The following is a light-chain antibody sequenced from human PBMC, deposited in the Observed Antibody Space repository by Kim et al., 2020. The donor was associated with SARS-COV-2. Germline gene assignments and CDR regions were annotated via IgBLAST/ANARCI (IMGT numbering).Light chain of an antibody. CDR3: QQYSSYSRT. V-gene: IGKV1-5*03. CDR2: KAS. Sequence: EIQMTQSPSTLSASVGDRVTITCRASQSISSWLAWYQQKPGKAPKLLIYKASTLESGVPSRFSGSGSGTEFTLTISSLQPEDFATYYCQQYSSYSRTFGQGTKVDIK. CDR1: QSISSW. J-gene: IGKJ1*01.